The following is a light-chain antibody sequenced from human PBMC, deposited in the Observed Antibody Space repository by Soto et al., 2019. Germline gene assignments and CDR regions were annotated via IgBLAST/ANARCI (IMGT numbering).Light chain of an antibody. Sequence: EILMTQSPATLSVSPGERATLSCRASQSIGNKLAWYQQKPGQAPRLLFYGASNRATGIPARFGASGSGTEFTLTISSLHSEDFAVYSCQQYDNWPPTYGGGTKVEIK. V-gene: IGKV3-15*01. CDR2: GAS. CDR3: QQYDNWPPT. J-gene: IGKJ4*01. CDR1: QSIGNK.